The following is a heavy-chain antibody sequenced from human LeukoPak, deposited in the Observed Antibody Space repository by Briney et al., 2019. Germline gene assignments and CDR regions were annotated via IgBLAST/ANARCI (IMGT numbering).Heavy chain of an antibody. Sequence: GGSLRLSCAASGFTVSSYYMSWVRQAPGKGLEWVSLLYSDGSTYYADSVKGRFTISRDQSKNTLYLQMNSLRVEDTAVYYCAKKSGTSGSYPNWGQGTLVIVSS. CDR3: AKKSGTSGSYPN. D-gene: IGHD3-10*01. CDR2: LYSDGST. J-gene: IGHJ4*02. CDR1: GFTVSSYY. V-gene: IGHV3-53*01.